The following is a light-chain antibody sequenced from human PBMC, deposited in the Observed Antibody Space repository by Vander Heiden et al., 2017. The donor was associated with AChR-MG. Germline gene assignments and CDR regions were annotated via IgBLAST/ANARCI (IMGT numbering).Light chain of an antibody. CDR1: QSVSSSY. V-gene: IGKV3-20*01. J-gene: IGKJ1*01. Sequence: ETVLTQSSGTLSLSPGERATLSCRASQSVSSSYLAWYQQKPGQAPRLLIYGASSRATGIPDRFSGSGSGTDFTLTISRLEPEDFAVYYCQQYGSSPWTFGQGTKAEIK. CDR2: GAS. CDR3: QQYGSSPWT.